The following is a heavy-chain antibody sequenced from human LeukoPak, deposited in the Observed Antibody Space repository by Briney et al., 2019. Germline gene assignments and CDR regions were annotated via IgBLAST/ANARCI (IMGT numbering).Heavy chain of an antibody. CDR1: GFTFSNYN. V-gene: IGHV3-21*06. J-gene: IGHJ3*02. Sequence: GGSLRLSCAASGFTFSNYNMNWVRQAPRQGLEWVSYISSRGSYTYYADSVKGRFTISRDNAKNSLYLQMNSLRAEDTAVYYCARIDAFDIWGQGTMVTVSS. CDR2: ISSRGSYT. CDR3: ARIDAFDI.